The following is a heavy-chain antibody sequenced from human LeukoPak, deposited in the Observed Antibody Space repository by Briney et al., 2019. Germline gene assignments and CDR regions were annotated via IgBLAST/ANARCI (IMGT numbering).Heavy chain of an antibody. D-gene: IGHD3-10*01. CDR1: GYTFTGYY. CDR2: INPNSGGT. J-gene: IGHJ4*02. V-gene: IGHV1-2*02. CDR3: ARERSILWFGEGIGFDY. Sequence: ASVKVSCKASGYTFTGYYMHWVRQAPGQGLEWMGWINPNSGGTNYAQKFQGRVTMTRDTSISTAYMELSRLRSDDTAVYYCARERSILWFGEGIGFDYWGQGTLVTVSS.